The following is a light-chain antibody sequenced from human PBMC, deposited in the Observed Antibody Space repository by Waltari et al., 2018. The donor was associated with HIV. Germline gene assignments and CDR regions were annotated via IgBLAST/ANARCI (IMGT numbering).Light chain of an antibody. Sequence: DIQMTQSPSSLSASVGDRVTITCRASQDIVNYLVWFQQKPGEAPKSLIYAASSLQRGVPSKFRGSGSGTDFTRTIDTLHSEDSATYYCQQYKSYPLTFGQGTRLEIK. CDR2: AAS. CDR1: QDIVNY. V-gene: IGKV1-16*02. CDR3: QQYKSYPLT. J-gene: IGKJ5*01.